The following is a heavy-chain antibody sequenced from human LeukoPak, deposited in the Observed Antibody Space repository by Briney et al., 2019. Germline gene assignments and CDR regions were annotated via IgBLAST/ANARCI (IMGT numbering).Heavy chain of an antibody. J-gene: IGHJ4*02. CDR1: GFSFNSFA. V-gene: IGHV3-23*01. D-gene: IGHD3-16*02. CDR3: AKSSGVGGYTRYKGFDQ. CDR2: ISGSDGSS. Sequence: PGGSLRLSCAASGFSFNSFAMNWVRQAPGKGLEWVSSISGSDGSSHYADFVKGRFTISRDNSKNTLHLQMNSLRAEDTAVYYCAKSSGVGGYTRYKGFDQWGQGTLVTVSS.